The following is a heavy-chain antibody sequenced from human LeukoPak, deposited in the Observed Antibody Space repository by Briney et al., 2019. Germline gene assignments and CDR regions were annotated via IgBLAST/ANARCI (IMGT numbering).Heavy chain of an antibody. CDR2: IYPGDSDT. J-gene: IGHJ5*02. CDR1: GYSFTTHW. CDR3: ARQVTQNLASHRVWFDP. V-gene: IGHV5-51*01. D-gene: IGHD3-3*02. Sequence: GESLKISCKGSGYSFTTHWIAWARQMPGKGLEWMGIIYPGDSDTTYSPSFQGQVSISVDKSISTAYLQWSSLKASDTAMYYCARQVTQNLASHRVWFDPWGQGTLVTVSS.